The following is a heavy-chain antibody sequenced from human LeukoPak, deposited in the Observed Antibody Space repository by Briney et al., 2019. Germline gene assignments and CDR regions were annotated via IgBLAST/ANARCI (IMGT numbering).Heavy chain of an antibody. CDR2: ISSNGGST. V-gene: IGHV3-64D*06. CDR3: VTTVTTSYGGY. Sequence: PGRSLRLSCSASGFTFSSYAMHWVRQAPGKGLEYVSAISSNGGSTYYADSVKGRFTISRDNSKNTLYLQMSSLRAEDTAVYYCVTTVTTSYGGYWGQGTLVTVSS. D-gene: IGHD4-17*01. CDR1: GFTFSSYA. J-gene: IGHJ4*02.